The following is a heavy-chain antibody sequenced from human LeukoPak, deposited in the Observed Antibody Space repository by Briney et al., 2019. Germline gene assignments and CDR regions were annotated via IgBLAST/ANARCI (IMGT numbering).Heavy chain of an antibody. CDR1: VDSVSSDSAA. CDR3: ARDGGGRSDFDY. Sequence: SQTLSLTCAISVDSVSSDSAAWNWIRQSPSRGLEWHGRTYYRSKRYNDYAVSVKSRITINPDTSKNQFSLQLNSVTPEDTAVYFCARDGGGRSDFDYWGQGTLVTVSS. CDR2: TYYRSKRYN. J-gene: IGHJ4*02. D-gene: IGHD3-16*01. V-gene: IGHV6-1*01.